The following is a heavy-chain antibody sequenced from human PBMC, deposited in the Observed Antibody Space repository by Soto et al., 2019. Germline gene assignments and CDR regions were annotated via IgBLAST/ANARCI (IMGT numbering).Heavy chain of an antibody. V-gene: IGHV4-39*01. CDR2: IYYSGST. CDR1: GGSISSSSYY. D-gene: IGHD4-17*01. J-gene: IGHJ4*02. Sequence: SETLSLTCTVSGGSISSSSYYWGWMRQPPGKGLEWIGSIYYSGSTYYNPSLKSRVTISVDTSKNQFSLKLSSVTAADTAVYYCASHLATVTKGLDYWGQGTLVTVSS. CDR3: ASHLATVTKGLDY.